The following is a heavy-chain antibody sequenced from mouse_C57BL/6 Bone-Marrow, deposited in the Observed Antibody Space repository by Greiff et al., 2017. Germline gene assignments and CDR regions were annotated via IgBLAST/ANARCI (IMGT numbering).Heavy chain of an antibody. J-gene: IGHJ4*01. CDR1: GYTFTDYY. V-gene: IGHV1-26*01. CDR2: INPNNGGT. D-gene: IGHD1-1*01. CDR3: ATIYYGSSYAMDY. Sequence: EVQLQQSGPELVKPGASVKISCKASGYTFTDYYMNWVKQSHGKSLEWIGDINPNNGGTSYNQKFKGKATLTVDKSSSTAYMELRSLTSEDSAVYYCATIYYGSSYAMDYWGQGTSVTVSS.